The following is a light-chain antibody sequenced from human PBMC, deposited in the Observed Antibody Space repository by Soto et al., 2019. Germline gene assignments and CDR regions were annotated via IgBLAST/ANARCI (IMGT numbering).Light chain of an antibody. CDR1: SSDIGNHY. Sequence: QSVLTQPPSVSAAPGQKVTISCSGSSSDIGNHYVSWYQQVPGTAPKLLIYDNNKRPSGIPDRFSGSKSGTSATLDITGLQTGDEADYYCGTLDSSLSAGGVFGGGTKLTVL. CDR3: GTLDSSLSAGGV. CDR2: DNN. J-gene: IGLJ3*02. V-gene: IGLV1-51*01.